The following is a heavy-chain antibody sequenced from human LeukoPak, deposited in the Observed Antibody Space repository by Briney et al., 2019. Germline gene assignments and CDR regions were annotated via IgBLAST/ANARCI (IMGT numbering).Heavy chain of an antibody. V-gene: IGHV1-69*05. CDR1: GGTFSSYA. J-gene: IGHJ4*02. D-gene: IGHD3-10*01. CDR3: ARGIDY. Sequence: SVKVSCKASGGTFSSYAISWVRQAPGQGLEWMGGIIPIFGTANYAQKLQGRVTMTTDTSTSTAYMELRSLRSDDTAVYYCARGIDYWGQGTLVTVSS. CDR2: IIPIFGTA.